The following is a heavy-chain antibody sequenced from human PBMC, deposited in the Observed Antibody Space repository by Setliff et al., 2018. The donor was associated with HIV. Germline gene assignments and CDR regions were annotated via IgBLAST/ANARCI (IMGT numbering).Heavy chain of an antibody. CDR2: INPNRGGT. V-gene: IGHV1-2*02. CDR3: VRGVTRDISGYYRDEYFQH. Sequence: ASVKVSCKASGYTFTSFGLRWVRQAPGQGLEWMGWINPNRGGTNYAQKFQGRVTMTRDTSISTAYMELSRLRSDDTAVYYCVRGVTRDISGYYRDEYFQHWGQGTPVTSPQ. CDR1: GYTFTSFG. J-gene: IGHJ1*01. D-gene: IGHD3-22*01.